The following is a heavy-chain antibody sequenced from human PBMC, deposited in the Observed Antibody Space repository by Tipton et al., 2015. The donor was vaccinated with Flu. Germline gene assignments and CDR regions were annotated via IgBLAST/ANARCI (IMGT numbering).Heavy chain of an antibody. D-gene: IGHD3-22*01. CDR2: IYTSGST. CDR3: SRGVIYYDSSGPITDAFDI. CDR1: GGSISSGSYY. Sequence: TLSLTCTVSGGSISSGSYYWSWIRQPAGKGLACIGRIYTSGSTNYNPSLKSRVTISVDTSKNQFSLKLRSVTAADTAVYYCSRGVIYYDSSGPITDAFDIWGQGTMVTVSS. J-gene: IGHJ3*02. V-gene: IGHV4-61*02.